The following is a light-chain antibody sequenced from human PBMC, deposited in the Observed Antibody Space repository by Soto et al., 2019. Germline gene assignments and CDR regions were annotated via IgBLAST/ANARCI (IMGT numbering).Light chain of an antibody. CDR3: QQRSNWPLIT. J-gene: IGKJ5*01. CDR2: GAS. Sequence: EIVLPQSPATLSLSPGARSTLSGRASQSVSSYLAWYQQKPGQAPRLLIYGASNRATGIPARFSGSGSGTDFTLTISSLEPEDFAVYYCQQRSNWPLITFGQGTRLEIK. CDR1: QSVSSY. V-gene: IGKV3-11*01.